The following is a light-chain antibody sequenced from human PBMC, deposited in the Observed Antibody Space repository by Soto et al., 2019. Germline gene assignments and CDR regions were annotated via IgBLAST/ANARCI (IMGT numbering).Light chain of an antibody. CDR3: MQGTHWTIT. V-gene: IGKV2-30*02. J-gene: IGKJ5*01. CDR1: QSLVHSDGIAY. Sequence: DVVRTQSALSMPVTLGQPASISCRSNQSLVHSDGIAYFSWFQQRPGRSPRRXXYKVSNRDSGVPARFSGIGSGTDFALKISRVQDEDVGVYDGMQGTHWTITFGQGTRLEIK. CDR2: KVS.